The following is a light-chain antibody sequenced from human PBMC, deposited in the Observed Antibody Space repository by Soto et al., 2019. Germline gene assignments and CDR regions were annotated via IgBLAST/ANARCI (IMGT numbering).Light chain of an antibody. CDR3: YTYAGGSTYL. Sequence: QSVLPQPASVSGSPGQSITISCTGTSSDVGSYSLLSWYQHHPGKAPKLIIYEDIKGPSGVSNRFSGSKSGNTASLRISGLQAEDEADYYCYTYAGGSTYLFGTGTKVTV. V-gene: IGLV2-23*01. CDR2: EDI. J-gene: IGLJ1*01. CDR1: SSDVGSYSL.